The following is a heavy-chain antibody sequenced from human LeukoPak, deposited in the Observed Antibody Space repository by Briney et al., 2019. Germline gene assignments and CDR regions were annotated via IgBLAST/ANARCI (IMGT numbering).Heavy chain of an antibody. D-gene: IGHD3-22*01. V-gene: IGHV3-7*01. CDR3: ATALTYYYDSSGYLLGY. J-gene: IGHJ4*02. CDR2: INQDGSAK. CDR1: GFTLSSHW. Sequence: GGSLRLSCAASGFTLSSHWMTWVRQAPGKGLEWVANINQDGSAKYYVDSVKGRFTISRDNAKNSMYLQMNRLRVEDTAVYYCATALTYYYDSSGYLLGYWGQGTLVTVSS.